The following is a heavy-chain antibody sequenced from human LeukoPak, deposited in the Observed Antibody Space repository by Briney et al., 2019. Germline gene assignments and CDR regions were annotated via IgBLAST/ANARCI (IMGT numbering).Heavy chain of an antibody. Sequence: GGSLRLSCAASGFTFSNAWMSWVRQAPGKGLEWVGRIKSKTDGWTTDYAAPVKGRFTISRDDSKNTLYLQMNSLKTEDTAVYYCTAEVGPYYGSGSYFVYWGQGTLVTVSS. V-gene: IGHV3-15*01. CDR3: TAEVGPYYGSGSYFVY. J-gene: IGHJ4*02. CDR2: IKSKTDGWTT. CDR1: GFTFSNAW. D-gene: IGHD3-10*01.